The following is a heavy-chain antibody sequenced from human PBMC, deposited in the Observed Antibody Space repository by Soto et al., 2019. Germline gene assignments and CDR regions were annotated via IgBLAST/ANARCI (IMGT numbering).Heavy chain of an antibody. CDR3: AKGGDPRYCTSTSCYRVFGY. CDR2: VSGSGDST. J-gene: IGHJ4*02. V-gene: IGHV3-23*01. Sequence: QTGGSLRLSCAASGFTFSSYAMSWVRQAPGKGLEWVSTVSGSGDSTHNADSVKGRFTISRDNSKNTLYLQMDSLRVEDTATYYCAKGGDPRYCTSTSCYRVFGYWGQGTLVTVSS. D-gene: IGHD2-2*01. CDR1: GFTFSSYA.